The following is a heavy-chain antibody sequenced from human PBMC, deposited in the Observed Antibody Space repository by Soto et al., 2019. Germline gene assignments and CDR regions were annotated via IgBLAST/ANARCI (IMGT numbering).Heavy chain of an antibody. J-gene: IGHJ4*02. CDR3: AKSPTSSGWSLVDY. Sequence: GGSLRLSCAASGFTFSDSAMHWVRQASGKGLEGVGRIRNKTNNYATAYIASVKGRFTISRDNSKNTLYLQVNSLRREDTAVYHCAKSPTSSGWSLVDYWGLGTLVTVSS. V-gene: IGHV3-73*01. CDR1: GFTFSDSA. CDR2: IRNKTNNYAT. D-gene: IGHD6-19*01.